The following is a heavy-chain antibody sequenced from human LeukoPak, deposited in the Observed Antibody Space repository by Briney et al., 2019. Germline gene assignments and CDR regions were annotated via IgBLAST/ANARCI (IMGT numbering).Heavy chain of an antibody. J-gene: IGHJ4*02. CDR1: GFTISSYW. V-gene: IGHV3-7*01. Sequence: PGGSLRLSCAASGFTISSYWMNWVRQAPGKGLEWVANIKQDGSEKKYVDSVKGRFTISRDNAKNSLYLQLNSLRAEDTAVYYCARRPYSSSWQSLDYWGQGTLVTVSS. CDR2: IKQDGSEK. D-gene: IGHD6-13*01. CDR3: ARRPYSSSWQSLDY.